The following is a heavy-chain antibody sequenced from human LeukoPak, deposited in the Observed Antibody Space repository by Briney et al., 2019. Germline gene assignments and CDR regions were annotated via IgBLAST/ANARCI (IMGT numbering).Heavy chain of an antibody. CDR2: ISGSGGSI. Sequence: GGSLRLSCAASGFTFSSYAMTWVRQAPGKGLEGVSFISGSGGSIYYADSVKGRFTLSRDNSKNTLYLQMNSLRAEDPAVYYCAKRGYYYDSSGYYYFDQWGQGTLVTVSS. V-gene: IGHV3-23*01. CDR1: GFTFSSYA. CDR3: AKRGYYYDSSGYYYFDQ. D-gene: IGHD3-22*01. J-gene: IGHJ4*02.